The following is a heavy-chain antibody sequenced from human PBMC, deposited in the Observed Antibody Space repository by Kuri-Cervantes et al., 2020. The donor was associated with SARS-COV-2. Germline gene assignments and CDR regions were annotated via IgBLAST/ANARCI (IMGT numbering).Heavy chain of an antibody. CDR1: GGSISSSSYY. V-gene: IGHV4-39*01. Sequence: GSLRLSCTVSGGSISSSSYYWGWIRQPPGKGLEWIGSIYYSGSTYYNPSLKSRVTISVDTSKNQFSLKLSSVTAADTAVYYCARQGTIVVVPAALKTYFDYWSQGTLVTVSS. J-gene: IGHJ4*02. CDR3: ARQGTIVVVPAALKTYFDY. D-gene: IGHD2-2*01. CDR2: IYYSGST.